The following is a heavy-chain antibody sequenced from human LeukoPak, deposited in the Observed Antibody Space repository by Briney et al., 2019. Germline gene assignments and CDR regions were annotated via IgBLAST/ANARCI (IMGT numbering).Heavy chain of an antibody. Sequence: SETLSLTCTVSGGSISSSSYYWGWIRQPPGKGPEWIGSIYYSGSTYYNPSLKSRVTISVDTSKNQFSLKLSSVTAADTAVYYCAITEPYDSSGYYYIDYYYYYMDVWGKGTTVTVSS. J-gene: IGHJ6*03. V-gene: IGHV4-39*01. CDR2: IYYSGST. D-gene: IGHD3-22*01. CDR3: AITEPYDSSGYYYIDYYYYYMDV. CDR1: GGSISSSSYY.